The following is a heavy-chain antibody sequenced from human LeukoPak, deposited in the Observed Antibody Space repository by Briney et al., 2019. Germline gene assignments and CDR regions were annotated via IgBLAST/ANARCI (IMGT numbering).Heavy chain of an antibody. V-gene: IGHV1-18*01. CDR1: AYTFTSYG. CDR2: TSAYSGNT. D-gene: IGHD3-3*01. Sequence: SVTLSCTASAYTFTSYGITWVRHAPGQGLGWMGWTSAYSGNTNYAQKLQGRVTMTTDTSTSTAYMELGSLRSDDTAVYYCARVRYDFWSGYDLFDYWGQGTLVTVSS. CDR3: ARVRYDFWSGYDLFDY. J-gene: IGHJ4*02.